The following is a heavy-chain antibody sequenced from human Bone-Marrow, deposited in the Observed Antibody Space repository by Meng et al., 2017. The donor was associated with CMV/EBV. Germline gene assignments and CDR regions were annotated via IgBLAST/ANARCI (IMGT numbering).Heavy chain of an antibody. CDR1: GYTFTGYY. CDR3: ARDLPGRGIAALYNWFDP. D-gene: IGHD6-6*01. Sequence: SVKVSCKASGYTFTGYYMHWVRQAPGQGLEWMGRIIPILGIANYAQKFQGRVTITADKSTSTAYMELSSLRSEDTGVYYCARDLPGRGIAALYNWFDPWGQGTLVTVSS. J-gene: IGHJ5*02. CDR2: IIPILGIA. V-gene: IGHV1-69*04.